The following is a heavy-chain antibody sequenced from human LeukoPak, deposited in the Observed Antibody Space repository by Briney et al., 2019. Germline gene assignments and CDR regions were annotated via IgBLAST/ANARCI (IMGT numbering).Heavy chain of an antibody. CDR1: GGSFSDYS. D-gene: IGHD5-24*01. Sequence: PSETLSLTCAVYGGSFSDYSWSWIRQPPGKGLEWIGEIDHSGSTNYNPSLKSRVTISVDTSKNQFSLRLGSVTAADTGVYSRAPRLQPDYWGRGPLVPVSS. CDR2: IDHSGST. V-gene: IGHV4-34*01. CDR3: APRLQPDY. J-gene: IGHJ4*02.